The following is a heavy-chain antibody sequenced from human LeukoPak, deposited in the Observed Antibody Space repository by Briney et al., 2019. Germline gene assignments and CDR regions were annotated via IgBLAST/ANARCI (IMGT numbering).Heavy chain of an antibody. CDR1: GFKFSDYY. D-gene: IGHD3-16*01. V-gene: IGHV3-11*01. J-gene: IGHJ4*02. CDR3: ARRTSSAYGGLDS. Sequence: GGSLRLSCAASGFKFSDYYMGLIRQAPGRGLEWVSYISGDGHTIFYGDSVKGRCTVSKVNPDNSLYMELKSLRADDTAVYYCARRTSSAYGGLDSWGQGTLVTVSS. CDR2: ISGDGHTI.